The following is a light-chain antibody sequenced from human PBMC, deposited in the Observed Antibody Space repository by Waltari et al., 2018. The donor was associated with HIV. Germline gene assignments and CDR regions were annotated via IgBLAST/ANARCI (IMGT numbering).Light chain of an antibody. Sequence: DIQMTQPPSSLSASVGDRVTITCRASQAISNNLAWYQQKPGKVPKLLIYGASTLQSVVPSRFSGSGAGTDFTLTISSLQPDDVATYYCQNYNSAPPTFGQGTRLDIK. CDR2: GAS. V-gene: IGKV1-27*01. J-gene: IGKJ5*01. CDR3: QNYNSAPPT. CDR1: QAISNN.